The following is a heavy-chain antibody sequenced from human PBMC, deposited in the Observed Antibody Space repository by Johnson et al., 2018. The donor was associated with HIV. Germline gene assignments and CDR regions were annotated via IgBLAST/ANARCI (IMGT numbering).Heavy chain of an antibody. Sequence: QVQLVESGGGVVQPGGSLRLSCAASGFNFNNYGMHWVRQAPGKGLEWVAFIRYDGGNKYYADSMKGRFTISRDISKTTLYLQIDSLRPEDSGVYYCAKGEAQEGWIQLQSYAFDFWGQGTTVTVSS. CDR2: IRYDGGNK. CDR1: GFNFNNYG. D-gene: IGHD5-18*01. J-gene: IGHJ3*01. CDR3: AKGEAQEGWIQLQSYAFDF. V-gene: IGHV3-30*02.